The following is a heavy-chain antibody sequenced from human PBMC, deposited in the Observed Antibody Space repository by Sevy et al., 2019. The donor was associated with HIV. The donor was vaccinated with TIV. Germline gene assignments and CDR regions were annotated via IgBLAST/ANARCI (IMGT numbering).Heavy chain of an antibody. CDR1: GYTLSELS. CDR2: FAEDGET. Sequence: ASVKVSCKASGYTLSELSIHWVRQAPGKGLEWMGGFAEDGETLYAQKFQGRLTMTEDTSTDTAYMEPSSLRSEDTAVYFCATDIVVGRDYWGQGTLVTVSS. V-gene: IGHV1-24*01. CDR3: ATDIVVGRDY. D-gene: IGHD2-15*01. J-gene: IGHJ4*02.